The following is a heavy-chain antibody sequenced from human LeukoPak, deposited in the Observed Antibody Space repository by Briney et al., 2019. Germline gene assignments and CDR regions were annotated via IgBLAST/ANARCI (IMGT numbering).Heavy chain of an antibody. CDR1: GGSISSGSYY. CDR3: AVERDGYSIDY. Sequence: SETLSLTCTVSGGSISSGSYYWRWIRQPAGTGLEWIGRIYTSGSTNYNPSLKSRVTISVDTSKNQFSLKLSSVTAADTAVYYCAVERDGYSIDYWGQGTLVTVSS. J-gene: IGHJ4*02. D-gene: IGHD5-24*01. CDR2: IYTSGST. V-gene: IGHV4-61*02.